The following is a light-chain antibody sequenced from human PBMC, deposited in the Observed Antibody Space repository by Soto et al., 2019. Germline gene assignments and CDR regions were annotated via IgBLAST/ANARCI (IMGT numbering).Light chain of an antibody. Sequence: QSVLTQPPSASGTPGQRVTISCSGSSSNIGSNTVNWYQQLPGTAPKLLIYSNNQRPSGVPDRFSGSKSGTSASLAISGLRSEDEADYYCAAWDDSLNAQGVFGTGTKLTVL. CDR2: SNN. J-gene: IGLJ1*01. V-gene: IGLV1-44*01. CDR1: SSNIGSNT. CDR3: AAWDDSLNAQGV.